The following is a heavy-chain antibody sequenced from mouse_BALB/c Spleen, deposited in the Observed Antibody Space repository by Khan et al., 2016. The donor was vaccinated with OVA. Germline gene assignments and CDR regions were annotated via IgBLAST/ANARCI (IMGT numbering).Heavy chain of an antibody. Sequence: EVQLVESGPGLVKPSQSLSLTCTVTGYSITSGYAWNWIRQFPGNQLEWMGYISYSGGTSYNPSLKSRISITRDTSKNQFFLQLNSVTTEDTATYYCARGNYYGYYVDYWGQGTTLTVSS. J-gene: IGHJ2*01. V-gene: IGHV3-2*02. CDR3: ARGNYYGYYVDY. CDR1: GYSITSGYA. D-gene: IGHD1-1*01. CDR2: ISYSGGT.